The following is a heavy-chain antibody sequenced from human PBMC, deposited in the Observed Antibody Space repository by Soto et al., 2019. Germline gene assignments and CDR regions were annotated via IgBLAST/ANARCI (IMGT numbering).Heavy chain of an antibody. J-gene: IGHJ5*02. D-gene: IGHD2-2*01. CDR3: ARERVLRSRWFDP. Sequence: QVQLRESGPGLVKPSQALSLVCSVSGDSITSGGYYWTWLRQRPGQGLEWIGYIYFTGSAYYNTCLKSRMIMSVDTSENQFSLRLSSVTAADTAFYYCARERVLRSRWFDPWGQGTLVTVSS. CDR2: IYFTGSA. V-gene: IGHV4-31*03. CDR1: GDSITSGGYY.